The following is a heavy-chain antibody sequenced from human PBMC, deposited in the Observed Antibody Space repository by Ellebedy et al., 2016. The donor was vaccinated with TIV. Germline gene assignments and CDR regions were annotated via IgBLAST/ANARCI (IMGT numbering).Heavy chain of an antibody. J-gene: IGHJ6*02. CDR2: IGGAGGST. CDR1: GFTFSRNV. D-gene: IGHD3-10*01. V-gene: IGHV3-23*01. Sequence: GESLKISCAASGFTFSRNVMSWVRQAPGKGLEWVSSIGGAGGSTYDADSVKGRFTISRDNSKSTLYLQMNNLRAEDTAVYYCPLGSGSSRADYYGMDVWGQGTTVTVSS. CDR3: PLGSGSSRADYYGMDV.